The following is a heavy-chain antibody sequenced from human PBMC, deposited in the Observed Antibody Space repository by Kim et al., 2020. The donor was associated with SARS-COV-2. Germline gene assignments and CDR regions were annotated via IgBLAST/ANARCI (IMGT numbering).Heavy chain of an antibody. CDR2: IYPGDSDT. CDR1: GYTFTTYW. D-gene: IGHD6-6*01. CDR3: ARLGEDVGYSSSSPFVH. J-gene: IGHJ4*02. V-gene: IGHV5-51*01. Sequence: GESLKISCKGSGYTFTTYWIGWVRQMPGKGLEWMGIIYPGDSDTRYSPSFQGQVTISADKSISTTYLQWSSLKAADTAMYYCARLGEDVGYSSSSPFVHWGQGTLVTVSS.